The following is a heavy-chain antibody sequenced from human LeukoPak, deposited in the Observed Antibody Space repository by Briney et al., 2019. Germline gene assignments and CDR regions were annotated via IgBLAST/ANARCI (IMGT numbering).Heavy chain of an antibody. Sequence: SVKVSCKASGYTFTSYAISWVRQAPGQGLEWMGRIIPILGIANYAQKFQSRVTITADKSTSTAYMELSSLRSEDTAVYYCARDPSIAAAGYYFDYWGQGTLVTVSS. CDR1: GYTFTSYA. CDR2: IIPILGIA. V-gene: IGHV1-69*04. CDR3: ARDPSIAAAGYYFDY. D-gene: IGHD6-13*01. J-gene: IGHJ4*02.